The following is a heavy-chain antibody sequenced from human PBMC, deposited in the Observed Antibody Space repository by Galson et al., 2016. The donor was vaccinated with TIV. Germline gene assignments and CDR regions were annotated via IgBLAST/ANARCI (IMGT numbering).Heavy chain of an antibody. D-gene: IGHD2/OR15-2a*01. CDR3: ARLSTDGRAYSNSPIDS. J-gene: IGHJ4*02. Sequence: SETLSLTCTVSGGSISSYYWSWIRQPPGRGLEWIGDIYYSGSTTYNPSLKSRVTISVDRSKNQFSLKLNSVTAADTAVYYCARLSTDGRAYSNSPIDSWGQGILVSVSS. CDR1: GGSISSYY. CDR2: IYYSGST. V-gene: IGHV4-59*01.